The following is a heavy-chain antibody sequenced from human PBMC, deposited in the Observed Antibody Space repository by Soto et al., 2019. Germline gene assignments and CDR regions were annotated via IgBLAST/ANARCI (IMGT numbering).Heavy chain of an antibody. V-gene: IGHV4-34*01. CDR3: ARGAQVQYSSSSWWFDP. D-gene: IGHD6-6*01. J-gene: IGHJ5*02. Sequence: QVQLQQWGAGLLKPSETLSLTCAVYGGSFSGYYWSWIRHPPGKGLERIGEINHSGSTNYNPSLKSRVTISVDTSKNQFSLKLSSVTAADTAVYYCARGAQVQYSSSSWWFDPWGQGTLVTVSS. CDR1: GGSFSGYY. CDR2: INHSGST.